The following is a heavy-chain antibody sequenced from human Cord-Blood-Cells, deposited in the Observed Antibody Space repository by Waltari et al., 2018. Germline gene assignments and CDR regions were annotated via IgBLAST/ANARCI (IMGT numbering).Heavy chain of an antibody. Sequence: QVQLVQAGAEVKKPGASVKVSCKASGYTFTGYYMHWVRQAPGQGLEWMGWSNPNRGGTNYAQQFQGWITMTRDTSISTAYMELSRLRSDDTAVYYCARGGYCSGGSCYSWFDPWGQGTLVTVSS. D-gene: IGHD2-15*01. J-gene: IGHJ5*02. CDR1: GYTFTGYY. CDR3: ARGGYCSGGSCYSWFDP. CDR2: SNPNRGGT. V-gene: IGHV1-2*04.